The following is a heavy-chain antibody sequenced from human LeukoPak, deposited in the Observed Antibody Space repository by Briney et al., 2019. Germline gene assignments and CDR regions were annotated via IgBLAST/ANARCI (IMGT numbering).Heavy chain of an antibody. CDR3: ARDKTVTALGDYYYYMDV. Sequence: PSETLSLTCAAYGGSFSGYYWSWIRQPPGKGLEWIGEINHSGSTNYNPSLKSRVTISVDTSKNQFSLKLSSVTAADTAVYYCARDKTVTALGDYYYYMDVWGKGTTVTVSS. V-gene: IGHV4-34*01. D-gene: IGHD4-11*01. CDR2: INHSGST. J-gene: IGHJ6*03. CDR1: GGSFSGYY.